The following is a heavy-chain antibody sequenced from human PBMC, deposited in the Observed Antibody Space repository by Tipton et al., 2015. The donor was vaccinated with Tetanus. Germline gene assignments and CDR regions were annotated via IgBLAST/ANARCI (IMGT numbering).Heavy chain of an antibody. CDR2: VHPRGST. Sequence: TLSLTCAVYGGSFSGSYWSWVRQPPGKGLEWIGEVHPRGSTNYNPSLKSRVTISRDTSQNRFSLKVASVTAADTAMYQCARIRLNPVPHIDLWGQGTLVTVSS. V-gene: IGHV4-34*06. J-gene: IGHJ4*02. CDR3: ARIRLNPVPHIDL. D-gene: IGHD3-3*02. CDR1: GGSFSGSY.